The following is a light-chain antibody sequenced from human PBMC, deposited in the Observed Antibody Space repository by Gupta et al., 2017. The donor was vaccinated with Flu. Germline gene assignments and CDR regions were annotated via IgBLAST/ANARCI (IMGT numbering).Light chain of an antibody. Sequence: DIVMTQSPDSLAVSLGERATINCKSSQSVLYSSNNKNYLAWYQQKPGQSPKLLIYWASSRESGVPDRFSGSGSATDFTLTISSLQAEDVAVYYCQQEDNIPITFGGGTKVEIK. CDR1: QSVLYSSNNKNY. CDR2: WAS. J-gene: IGKJ4*01. CDR3: QQEDNIPIT. V-gene: IGKV4-1*01.